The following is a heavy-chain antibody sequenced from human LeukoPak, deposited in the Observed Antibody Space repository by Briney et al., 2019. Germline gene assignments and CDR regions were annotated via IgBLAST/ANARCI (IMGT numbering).Heavy chain of an antibody. CDR3: ARDPGGGGARGHNWFDP. Sequence: PGGSLRLSCAASGLTFSSYWMHWVRQAPGKGLVWVSRISNDGSTNYADSVKGRFTISRDNNKNTLYLQMNAVTADDTAVYYCARDPGGGGARGHNWFDPWGQGTLVTVSS. J-gene: IGHJ5*02. D-gene: IGHD2-21*01. CDR2: ISNDGST. CDR1: GLTFSSYW. V-gene: IGHV3-74*01.